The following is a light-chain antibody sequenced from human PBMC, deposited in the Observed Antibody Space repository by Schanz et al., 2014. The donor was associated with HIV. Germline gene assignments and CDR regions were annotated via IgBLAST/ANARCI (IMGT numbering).Light chain of an antibody. J-gene: IGKJ4*01. Sequence: EIVLTQSPGTLSLSPGERGTLSCRASQSVKSNFIGWYQQKPGQAPRLLIYGASNRATGVPDRFSGSGSGTDFILTISRLEPEDFAVYYCQHYGDSRGTFGGGTEVDIK. V-gene: IGKV3-20*01. CDR2: GAS. CDR3: QHYGDSRGT. CDR1: QSVKSNF.